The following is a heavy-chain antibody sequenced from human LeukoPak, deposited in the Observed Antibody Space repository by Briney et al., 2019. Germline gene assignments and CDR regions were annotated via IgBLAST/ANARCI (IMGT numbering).Heavy chain of an antibody. CDR2: MNPNSGNT. CDR3: ARGWSTTGVATIYYYYGMDV. CDR1: GYTFTSYD. D-gene: IGHD5-12*01. V-gene: IGHV1-8*01. J-gene: IGHJ6*02. Sequence: ASVKVSCKASGYTFTSYDINWVRQATGQGLEWMGWMNPNSGNTGYAQKFQGRVTMTRNTSISTAYMELSSLRSEDTAVYYCARGWSTTGVATIYYYYGMDVWGQGTTVTVSS.